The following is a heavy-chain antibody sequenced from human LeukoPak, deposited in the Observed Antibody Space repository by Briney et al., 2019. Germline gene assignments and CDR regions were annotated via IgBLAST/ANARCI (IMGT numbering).Heavy chain of an antibody. CDR3: AKPSSPYQPLLYYFDY. CDR1: GFTFSSYG. CDR2: IRYDGSNK. J-gene: IGHJ4*02. Sequence: GGSLRLSCAASGFTFSSYGMHWVRQAPGKGLEWVAFIRYDGSNKYYADSVKGRFTISRDNSKNTLYLQMNSLRAEDTAVYYCAKPSSPYQPLLYYFDYWGQGTLVTVSS. D-gene: IGHD2-2*01. V-gene: IGHV3-30*02.